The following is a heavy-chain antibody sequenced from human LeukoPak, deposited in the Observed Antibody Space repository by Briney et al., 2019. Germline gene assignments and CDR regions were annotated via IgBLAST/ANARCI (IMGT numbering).Heavy chain of an antibody. D-gene: IGHD3-9*01. CDR3: ARGYDILTGYYTPYWFDP. J-gene: IGHJ5*02. V-gene: IGHV1-18*01. CDR1: GGTFSSYC. CDR2: ISSYNGNT. Sequence: ASVKVSCKAAGGTFSSYCISWVRQAPGQGLEWMGWISSYNGNTNYAQKLQGRVTMTTDTSTSTAYMELRSLRADDTAVYYCARGYDILTGYYTPYWFDPWGQGTLGTVSS.